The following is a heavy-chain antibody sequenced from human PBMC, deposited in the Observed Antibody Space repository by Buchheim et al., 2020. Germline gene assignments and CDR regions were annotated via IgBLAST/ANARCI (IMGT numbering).Heavy chain of an antibody. CDR2: IYTSGST. D-gene: IGHD3-3*01. Sequence: QVQLQESGPGLVKPSQTLSLTCTVSGGSISSGSYYWSWIRQPAGKGLEWIGRIYTSGSTNYNPSLKSRVTISVDTSKNHFSLKLSSVTAADTAVYYCARVRRNVLRFLEGFDPWGQGTL. CDR1: GGSISSGSYY. CDR3: ARVRRNVLRFLEGFDP. J-gene: IGHJ5*02. V-gene: IGHV4-61*02.